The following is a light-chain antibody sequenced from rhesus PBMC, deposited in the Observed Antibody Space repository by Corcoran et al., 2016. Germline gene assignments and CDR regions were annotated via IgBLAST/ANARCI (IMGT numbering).Light chain of an antibody. CDR3: QQYKSSPFT. V-gene: IGKV1-21*01. J-gene: IGKJ3*01. CDR1: QGISSW. CDR2: KAS. Sequence: DIQMTQSPSSLSASVGDRVTITCRASQGISSWLAWYQQKPGKAPKVLIYKASSLQSGVPSRFSGRGSGTEYSLTIGSLQPEDFATYYCQQYKSSPFTFGPGTKLDIK.